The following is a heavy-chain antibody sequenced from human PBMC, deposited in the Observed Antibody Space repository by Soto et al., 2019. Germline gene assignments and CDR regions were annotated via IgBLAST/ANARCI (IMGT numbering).Heavy chain of an antibody. CDR3: ARVWVDSLDYFDS. Sequence: QVQLVESGGGVVQPGRSLRLSCAASGFTFSSYGMHWVRQAPGKGLEWVAVIWYDGSNKYYADSVKGRFTISRDNSKNTLYLQMNSLRAEDTAVYYCARVWVDSLDYFDSWGQGTLVTVSS. J-gene: IGHJ4*02. D-gene: IGHD5-12*01. V-gene: IGHV3-33*01. CDR2: IWYDGSNK. CDR1: GFTFSSYG.